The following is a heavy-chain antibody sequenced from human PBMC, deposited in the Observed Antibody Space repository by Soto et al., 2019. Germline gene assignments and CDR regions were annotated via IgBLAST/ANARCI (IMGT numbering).Heavy chain of an antibody. CDR3: ATRGGGGGY. J-gene: IGHJ4*02. CDR1: GFTVSNNY. CDR2: IYSGGYT. V-gene: IGHV3-53*01. D-gene: IGHD3-10*01. Sequence: EVQLVESGGGLIQPGGSLRLSCAVSGFTVSNNYMSWVRQAPGKGLEGVSVIYSGGYTAYGDSVKGRFTISRDNSKNNIYLQKSGRGAGHPAVYYGATRGGGGGYWGQGTLVTVSS.